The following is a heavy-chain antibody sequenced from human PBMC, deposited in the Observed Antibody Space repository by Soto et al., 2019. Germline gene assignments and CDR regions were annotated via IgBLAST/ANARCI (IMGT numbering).Heavy chain of an antibody. Sequence: GGPLSLSWGASGFTFSSYAMHWVRQAPGKGLEWVAVISYDGSNKYYADSVKGRFTISRDNSKNTLYLQMNSLRAEDTAVYYCAREGPGAFDIWGQGTMVTFSS. CDR2: ISYDGSNK. CDR1: GFTFSSYA. V-gene: IGHV3-30-3*01. J-gene: IGHJ3*02. CDR3: AREGPGAFDI.